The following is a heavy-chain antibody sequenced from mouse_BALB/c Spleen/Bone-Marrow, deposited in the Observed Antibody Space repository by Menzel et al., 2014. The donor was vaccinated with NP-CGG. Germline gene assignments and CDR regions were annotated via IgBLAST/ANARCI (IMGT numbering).Heavy chain of an antibody. V-gene: IGHV4-1*02. CDR1: GFDFSRYW. Sequence: VQLKESGGGLVPPGGSLKLSCAASGFDFSRYWMSWVRQAPGKGLEWIGEINPDSSTINYTQSLKDKFLISRDNDKNTLFLQMSKVRFQDTALYYYARLSLCERFVYWVQGTLVTGSA. CDR2: INPDSSTI. CDR3: ARLSLCERFVY. J-gene: IGHJ3*01.